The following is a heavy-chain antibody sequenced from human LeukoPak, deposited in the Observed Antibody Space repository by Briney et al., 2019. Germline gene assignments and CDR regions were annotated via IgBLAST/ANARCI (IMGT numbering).Heavy chain of an antibody. Sequence: PGGSLRLSCVTSGFTFSNYWMSWVRQAPGKGLEWVANIKQDGSEKYYVDSVKGRFTISRENAKNSLYLQMNSLRAEDTAVYYCAISDVGYCTNGVCYTYDYWGQGTLVTVSS. D-gene: IGHD2-8*01. CDR2: IKQDGSEK. CDR3: AISDVGYCTNGVCYTYDY. J-gene: IGHJ4*02. V-gene: IGHV3-7*01. CDR1: GFTFSNYW.